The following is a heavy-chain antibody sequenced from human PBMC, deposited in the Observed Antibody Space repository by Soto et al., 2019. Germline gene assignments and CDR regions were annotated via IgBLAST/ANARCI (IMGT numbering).Heavy chain of an antibody. CDR3: ARDSGDY. D-gene: IGHD6-25*01. J-gene: IGHJ4*02. V-gene: IGHV3-30-3*01. Sequence: QVQLVESGGGVVQPGRSLRLSCADSGFTVSTYSMHWVRQAPGKGLEWVAIISYDGSKKYYADSVQGRITISRDNSKNTLYLQMNSLRAEDTAVYYCARDSGDYWGQGTLVTVSS. CDR2: ISYDGSKK. CDR1: GFTVSTYS.